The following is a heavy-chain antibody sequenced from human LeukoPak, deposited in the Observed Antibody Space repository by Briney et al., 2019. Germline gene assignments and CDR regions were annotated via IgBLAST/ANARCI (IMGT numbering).Heavy chain of an antibody. D-gene: IGHD6-19*01. Sequence: GGSLRLSCEASGFTLSNYAMTWVRQAPGKGLEWVSVMSARGDVAIYADSVKGRFTISRDISKNTVYLQMNSLRAEDTAVYYCARDRTSEAGLIDYYYYYGMDVWGQGTTVTVSS. V-gene: IGHV3-23*01. J-gene: IGHJ6*02. CDR2: MSARGDVA. CDR1: GFTLSNYA. CDR3: ARDRTSEAGLIDYYYYYGMDV.